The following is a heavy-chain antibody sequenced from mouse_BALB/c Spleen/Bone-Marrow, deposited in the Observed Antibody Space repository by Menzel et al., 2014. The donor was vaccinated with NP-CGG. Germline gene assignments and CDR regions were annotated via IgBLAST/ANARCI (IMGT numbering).Heavy chain of an antibody. D-gene: IGHD1-1*01. CDR3: AKDDYGRSRFAY. CDR2: IHYSGST. J-gene: IGHJ3*01. Sequence: EVKLMESGPDLVKPSQSLPLTCTVTGYSITSGYSWHWIRPFPGNKLEWMSYIHYSGSTNYNPSLKSRISITRDTSKNQFFLQLNSVTTEDTATYYCAKDDYGRSRFAYWGQGTLVTVSA. CDR1: GYSITSGYS. V-gene: IGHV3-1*02.